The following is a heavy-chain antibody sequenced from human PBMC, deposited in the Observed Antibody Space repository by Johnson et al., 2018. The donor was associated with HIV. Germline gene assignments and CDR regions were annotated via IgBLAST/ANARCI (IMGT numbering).Heavy chain of an antibody. Sequence: QVQLVESGGGVVQPGGSLRLSCAASGFTFSSYGMHWVRQAPGKGLEWVAAMWYDGRNKYYADSVKGRFNISRDNSKNTPYLQMNSLRAEDTAVYYCAKDRGGSYLLFGAFDIWGQGTMVTVSS. CDR3: AKDRGGSYLLFGAFDI. CDR2: MWYDGRNK. V-gene: IGHV3-30*02. J-gene: IGHJ3*02. D-gene: IGHD1-26*01. CDR1: GFTFSSYG.